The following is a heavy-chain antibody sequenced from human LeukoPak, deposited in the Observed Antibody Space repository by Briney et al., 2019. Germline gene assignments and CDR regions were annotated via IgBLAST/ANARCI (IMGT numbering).Heavy chain of an antibody. CDR2: MNPNSGVT. D-gene: IGHD4-11*01. Sequence: ASVKVSCKASRYTFTDYWIRWVRQAPGQGLEWMGCMNPNSGVTGYAQRFQGRVTITRDTSISTAYMELSSLRSDDTAVYYCARDPGYLQSDYWGQGTLVTVPS. CDR3: ARDPGYLQSDY. V-gene: IGHV1-2*02. CDR1: RYTFTDYW. J-gene: IGHJ4*02.